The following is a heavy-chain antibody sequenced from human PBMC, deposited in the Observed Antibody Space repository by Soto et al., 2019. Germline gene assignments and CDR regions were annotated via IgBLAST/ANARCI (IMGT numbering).Heavy chain of an antibody. J-gene: IGHJ5*02. CDR1: GESINSGY. V-gene: IGHV4-59*01. Sequence: QVHLQESGPGLVQPSETLSLTFSVSGESINSGYWTWSRRLPGSGLEWIGFMDFGGSFNYNPYLESRVIFSVDTSKNQLSLKLTSVSAADTAIYYCSRAFYDSVCFGVDPWGQGALVTVSS. CDR2: MDFGGSF. CDR3: SRAFYDSVCFGVDP. D-gene: IGHD3-22*01.